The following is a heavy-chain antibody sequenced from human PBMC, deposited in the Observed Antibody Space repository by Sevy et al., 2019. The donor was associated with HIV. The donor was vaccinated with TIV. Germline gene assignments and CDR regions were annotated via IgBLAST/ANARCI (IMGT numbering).Heavy chain of an antibody. V-gene: IGHV3-9*01. J-gene: IGHJ6*02. CDR1: GFTFDDYA. Sequence: SLKISCAASGFTFDDYAMHWVRQAPGKGLEWVSGISWNSGSIGYADSVKGRFTISRDNAKNSLYLQMNSLRAEDTALYYCAKALVGATQSYYYGMDVWGQGTTVTVSS. D-gene: IGHD1-26*01. CDR3: AKALVGATQSYYYGMDV. CDR2: ISWNSGSI.